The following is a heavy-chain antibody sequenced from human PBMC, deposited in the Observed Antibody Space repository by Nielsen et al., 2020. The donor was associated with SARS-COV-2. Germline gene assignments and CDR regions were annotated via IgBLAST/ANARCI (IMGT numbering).Heavy chain of an antibody. CDR2: INPSIADT. J-gene: IGHJ6*02. CDR3: ARRMSTVRGGPRPYYYYGMDV. D-gene: IGHD3-10*01. V-gene: IGHV1-46*01. Sequence: ASVKVSCKAFGYTFTSNHIHWVRQAPGQGLEWMGIINPSIADTAYAQKFQGRVTMTRDTSSRTVFMEMTSLRSDDTAVYYCARRMSTVRGGPRPYYYYGMDVWGQGTKVTVSS. CDR1: GYTFTSNH.